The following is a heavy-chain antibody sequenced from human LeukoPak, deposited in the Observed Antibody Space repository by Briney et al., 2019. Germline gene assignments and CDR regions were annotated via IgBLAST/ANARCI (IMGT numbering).Heavy chain of an antibody. D-gene: IGHD1-1*01. V-gene: IGHV3-48*01. CDR1: GFTFSSYS. Sequence: GGSLRLSCAASGFTFSSYSMNWVRQAPGKGPEWVSYISSSSSTIYYADSVKGRFTISRDNAKNSLYLQMNSLRAEDTAVYYCARGTGAPDYWGQGTLVTVSS. J-gene: IGHJ4*02. CDR3: ARGTGAPDY. CDR2: ISSSSSTI.